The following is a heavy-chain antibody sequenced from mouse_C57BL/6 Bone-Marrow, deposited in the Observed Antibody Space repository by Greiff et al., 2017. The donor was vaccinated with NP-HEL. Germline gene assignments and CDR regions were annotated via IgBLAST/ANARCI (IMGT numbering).Heavy chain of an antibody. D-gene: IGHD1-1*01. CDR1: GFSLTSYG. V-gene: IGHV2-2*01. CDR2: IWSGGST. Sequence: VQLQQSGPGLVQPSQSLSITCTVSGFSLTSYGVHWVRQSPGKGLEWLGVIWSGGSTDYNAAFISRLSISKDNSKSQVFFKMNSLQADDTAIYYCARKSYYYGSSYWYFDVWGTGTTVTVSS. CDR3: ARKSYYYGSSYWYFDV. J-gene: IGHJ1*03.